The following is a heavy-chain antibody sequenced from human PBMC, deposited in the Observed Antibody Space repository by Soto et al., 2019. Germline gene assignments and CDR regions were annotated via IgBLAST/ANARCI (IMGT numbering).Heavy chain of an antibody. D-gene: IGHD4-17*01. J-gene: IGHJ4*02. CDR2: ISGSGGST. CDR3: ATPYGDYDY. V-gene: IGHV3-23*01. Sequence: PGGSLRLSCAASGFTFSSYAMSWVRQAPGKGLEWVSAISGSGGSTYYADSVKGRFTISRDKSISTAYLQWRSLKASDTAMYYCATPYGDYDYWGQGTLVTVSS. CDR1: GFTFSSYA.